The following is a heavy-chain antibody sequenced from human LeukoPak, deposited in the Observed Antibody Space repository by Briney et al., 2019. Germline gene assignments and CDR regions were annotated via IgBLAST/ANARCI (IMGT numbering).Heavy chain of an antibody. V-gene: IGHV4-34*01. CDR2: INHSGST. CDR3: ARGWWGYGGNYFDY. CDR1: GGSFSGYY. J-gene: IGHJ4*02. D-gene: IGHD4-23*01. Sequence: SETLSLTCAVYGGSFSGYYWNWIRQSPEKGLEWIGEINHSGSTNYNPSLKSRVTISVDTSKNQFSLKLSSVTAADTAVYYCARGWWGYGGNYFDYWGQGTLVTVSS.